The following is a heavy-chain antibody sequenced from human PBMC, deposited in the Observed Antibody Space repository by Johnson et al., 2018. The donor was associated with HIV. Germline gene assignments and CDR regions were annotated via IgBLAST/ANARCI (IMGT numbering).Heavy chain of an antibody. CDR3: ARDQLGSKIEFSFYAFDM. CDR2: ISGSGGST. J-gene: IGHJ3*02. CDR1: GSTFRNAW. V-gene: IGHV3-23*04. Sequence: VQLVESGGGLVKPGGSLRLSCAVSGSTFRNAWMSWVRQAPGKGLEWVSAISGSGGSTYYADSVKGRFTISRDNAKSSLYLQMDSLRPEDTAFYFCARDQLGSKIEFSFYAFDMWGQGTLVTVSS. D-gene: IGHD2-15*01.